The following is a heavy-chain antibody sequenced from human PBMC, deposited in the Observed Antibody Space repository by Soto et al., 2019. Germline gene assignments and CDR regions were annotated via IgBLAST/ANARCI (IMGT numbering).Heavy chain of an antibody. CDR2: INHSGST. V-gene: IGHV4-34*01. J-gene: IGHJ6*02. CDR3: ARVGLSVTRKAGMDV. CDR1: GGYFIGYY. Sequence: PSETLSLTCAVYGGYFIGYYWSWIRQPPGKGLEWIGEINHSGSTNYNPSLKSRVTISVDTSKNQFSLKLSSVTAADTAVYYCARVGLSVTRKAGMDVWGQGTTVTVSS. D-gene: IGHD4-4*01.